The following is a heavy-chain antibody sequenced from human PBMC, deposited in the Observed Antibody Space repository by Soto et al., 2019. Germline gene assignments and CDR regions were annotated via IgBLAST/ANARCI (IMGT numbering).Heavy chain of an antibody. D-gene: IGHD2-2*01. V-gene: IGHV4-34*01. CDR1: GGSFSGYY. CDR2: INHSGST. CDR3: ARGRDIVVVPAANPATGMDV. J-gene: IGHJ6*02. Sequence: PSETLSLTCAVYGGSFSGYYWSWIRQPPGKGLEWIGEINHSGSTNYNPSLKSRVTISVDTSKNQFSLKLSSVTAADTAVYYCARGRDIVVVPAANPATGMDVWGQGTTVTVSS.